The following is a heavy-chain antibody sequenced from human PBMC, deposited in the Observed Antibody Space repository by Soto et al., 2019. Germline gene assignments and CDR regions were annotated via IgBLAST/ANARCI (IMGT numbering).Heavy chain of an antibody. J-gene: IGHJ4*02. CDR3: ARVRGPSHDYGGPPFDGFLDY. V-gene: IGHV1-3*01. CDR2: INAGNGNT. CDR1: GYTFTSYA. D-gene: IGHD4-17*01. Sequence: ASVKVSCKASGYTFTSYAMHWVCQAPGQRLEWMGWINAGNGNTKYSQKFQGRVTITRDTSASTAYMELSSLRSEDTAVYYCARVRGPSHDYGGPPFDGFLDYWGQGTLVTVSS.